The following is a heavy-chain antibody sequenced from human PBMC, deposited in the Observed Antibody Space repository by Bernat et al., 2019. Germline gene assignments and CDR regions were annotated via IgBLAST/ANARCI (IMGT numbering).Heavy chain of an antibody. CDR2: ISSNGGST. CDR1: GFTFSSYA. D-gene: IGHD3-3*01. J-gene: IGHJ4*02. CDR3: ARTPLYYDFWIGYDDY. V-gene: IGHV3-64*01. Sequence: EVQLVESGGGLVQPGGSLRLSCAASGFTFSSYAMHWVRQAPGKGLEYVSAISSNGGSTYYANSVKGRFTISRDNSKNTLYLQMGSLRAEDMAVYYCARTPLYYDFWIGYDDYWGQGTLVTVSS.